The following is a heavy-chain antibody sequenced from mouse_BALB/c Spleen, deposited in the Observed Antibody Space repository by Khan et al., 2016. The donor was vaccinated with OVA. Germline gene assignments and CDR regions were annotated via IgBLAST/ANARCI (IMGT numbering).Heavy chain of an antibody. J-gene: IGHJ3*01. CDR1: GFYLTNYG. V-gene: IGHV2-3*01. Sequence: VQLQESGPGLVAPSQSLSITCTVSGFYLTNYGVGWVRQTPGKGLEWLGIIWSDGSTNYHSALIYRLSIRKDNSKSQVFLKLNSLQTDDTATYYLVREFYGRAGFAYWGQGTLVTVSS. D-gene: IGHD1-1*01. CDR3: VREFYGRAGFAY. CDR2: IWSDGST.